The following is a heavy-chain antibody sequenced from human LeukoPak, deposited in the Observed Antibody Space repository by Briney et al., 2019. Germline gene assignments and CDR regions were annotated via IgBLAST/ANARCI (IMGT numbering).Heavy chain of an antibody. CDR3: ARDRRPGTSASRFDY. CDR1: GFTVSDNY. Sequence: GGSLRLSCAASGFTVSDNYMSWVRQAPGKGLEWVSVVYSGDNTFYADSVKGRFTISRDNSKNTLYLQMNSLRGEDTAVYYCARDRRPGTSASRFDYWGQGTLVTVSS. D-gene: IGHD2-8*02. J-gene: IGHJ4*02. CDR2: VYSGDNT. V-gene: IGHV3-53*01.